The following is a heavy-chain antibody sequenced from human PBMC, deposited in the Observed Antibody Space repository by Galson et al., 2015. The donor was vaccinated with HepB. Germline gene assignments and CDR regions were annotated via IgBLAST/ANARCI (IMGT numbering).Heavy chain of an antibody. CDR1: GYTFAMYA. D-gene: IGHD6-19*01. J-gene: IGHJ4*02. V-gene: IGHV1-18*01. Sequence: SVKVSCKASGYTFAMYAISWVRQAPGQGLEWMGWISAYNGNTKYAQKFQGRVTMTTDTSTGTASMEVRSLRSDDTAVYYCAREAPYNSDWHGSLNTLDYWGQGTLVTVSA. CDR3: AREAPYNSDWHGSLNTLDY. CDR2: ISAYNGNT.